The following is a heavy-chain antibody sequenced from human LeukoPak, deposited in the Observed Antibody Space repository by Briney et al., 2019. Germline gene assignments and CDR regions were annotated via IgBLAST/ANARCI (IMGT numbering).Heavy chain of an antibody. CDR3: ARHRDYYDT. D-gene: IGHD3-22*01. J-gene: IGHJ4*01. CDR1: GSSINNNF. Sequence: SETLSLTCTVSGSSINNNFWTWIRQPPGKGLEWIGYIYSSGSANYNPSVKSRVIISGDTSKNQISLKLTSVTAADTAVYFCARHRDYYDTWGRGTLVTVSS. V-gene: IGHV4-59*08. CDR2: IYSSGSA.